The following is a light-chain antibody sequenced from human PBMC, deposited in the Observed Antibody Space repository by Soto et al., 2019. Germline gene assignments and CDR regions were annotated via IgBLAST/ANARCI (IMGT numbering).Light chain of an antibody. J-gene: IGKJ2*01. V-gene: IGKV3-15*01. CDR2: DAS. CDR1: QTIDNT. Sequence: EILMTQSPATLSLSPGERATLSCRASQTIDNTLAWYQRKPGQAPRLLIYDASTRDTGVPARFSGSGSGTDFTLTISRLQSEDFEVYYCQHYNYWPYTFGQGTKVDIK. CDR3: QHYNYWPYT.